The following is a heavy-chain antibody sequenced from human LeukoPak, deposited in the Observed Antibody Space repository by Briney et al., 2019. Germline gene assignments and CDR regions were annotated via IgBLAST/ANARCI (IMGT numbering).Heavy chain of an antibody. CDR3: ARVRGMTTVVETLYYYYGMDV. CDR1: GGTFSSYA. D-gene: IGHD4-4*01. CDR2: IIPILGIA. J-gene: IGHJ6*02. Sequence: GSSVKVSCKASGGTFSSYAISWVRQAPGQGLEWMGRIIPILGIANYAQKFQGRVTITADKSTSTAYMELSSLRSEDTAVYYCARVRGMTTVVETLYYYYGMDVWGQGTTVTVSS. V-gene: IGHV1-69*04.